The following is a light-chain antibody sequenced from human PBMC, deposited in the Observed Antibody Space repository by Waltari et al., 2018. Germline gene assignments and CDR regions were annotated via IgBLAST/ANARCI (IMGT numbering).Light chain of an antibody. CDR3: QTGGHGTWV. CDR2: INSDGSH. CDR1: SGHSSNI. Sequence: QLVLTQSPSASASLGASVKLTCTLDSGHSSNIVAWLQQQPEEGPRYLMKINSDGSHSKGDEIPDRFSGSSSGAVRYLTISSVQSEDEADYYCQTGGHGTWVFGGGTKLTVL. J-gene: IGLJ3*02. V-gene: IGLV4-69*01.